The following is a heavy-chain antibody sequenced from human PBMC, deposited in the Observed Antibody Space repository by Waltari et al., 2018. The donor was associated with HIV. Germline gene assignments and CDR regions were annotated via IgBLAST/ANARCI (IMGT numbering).Heavy chain of an antibody. CDR2: VYTSGNT. CDR3: ARALDYYESGSFPWWFFDL. CDR1: GGPIPSGSYY. V-gene: IGHV4-61*02. Sequence: QVQPQQSGPGLVRPSQTLSHTCTVSGGPIPSGSYYWRLLLPPAGKELEWIGRVYTSGNTDYNPSLRSRVTLSVDTSNNQFSLKLSSLTAADTAVYYCARALDYYESGSFPWWFFDLWGRGTLVTVSS. J-gene: IGHJ2*01. D-gene: IGHD3-10*01.